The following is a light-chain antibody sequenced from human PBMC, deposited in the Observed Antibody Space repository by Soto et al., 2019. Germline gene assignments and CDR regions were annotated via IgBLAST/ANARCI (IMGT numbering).Light chain of an antibody. Sequence: QSALTQPASVSGSPGQSITISCTGTSSDVGAYNYVSWYQQYPGKAPKLMIYEVSNRPSGVSHRFSGSKSGNTASLTISGLQAEDEADYYCSSYTSSSTRVFGTGTKLTVL. CDR3: SSYTSSSTRV. V-gene: IGLV2-14*01. CDR1: SSDVGAYNY. CDR2: EVS. J-gene: IGLJ1*01.